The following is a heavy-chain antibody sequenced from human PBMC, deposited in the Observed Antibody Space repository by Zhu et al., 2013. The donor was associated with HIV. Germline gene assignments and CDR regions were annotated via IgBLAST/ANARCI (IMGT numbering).Heavy chain of an antibody. D-gene: IGHD3-22*01. V-gene: IGHV1-2*02. J-gene: IGHJ2*01. Sequence: QLVAGLGREGEEGPGAVSEGRPGKASGYTFSDYYIHWVRQAPGQGLEWMGWINPNSGGTNFAQKFQGRVTMTRDTSISTAYMELSRLKSDDTAVYYCARVPNSSGYHSGYLDVWGRGTLVTVSS. CDR1: GYTFSDYY. CDR2: INPNSGGT. CDR3: ARVPNSSGYHSGYLDV.